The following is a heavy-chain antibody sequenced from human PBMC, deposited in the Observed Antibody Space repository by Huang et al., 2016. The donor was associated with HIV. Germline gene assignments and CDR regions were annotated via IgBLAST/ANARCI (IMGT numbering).Heavy chain of an antibody. CDR1: GFSFSSAW. Sequence: EVQLVESGGGLVKPGGSLRLSCEVSGFSFSSAWMNWVRQAPGKGLEWVGRIKSKTERGETDDAAPVKGRFTISRENSKNTLYLQMNSLKTEDTGVYYCTTGTRDYLNAFDIWGQGTKVTVSS. CDR2: IKSKTERGET. V-gene: IGHV3-15*07. D-gene: IGHD1-7*01. J-gene: IGHJ3*02. CDR3: TTGTRDYLNAFDI.